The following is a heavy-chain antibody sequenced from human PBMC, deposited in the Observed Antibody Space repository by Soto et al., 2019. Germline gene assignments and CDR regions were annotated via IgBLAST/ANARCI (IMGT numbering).Heavy chain of an antibody. CDR3: ARERSVGYCITTTCPKPFYYYAMDV. D-gene: IGHD2-2*01. CDR1: GGTFTNYA. V-gene: IGHV1-69*12. CDR2: IIPIFGTP. J-gene: IGHJ6*02. Sequence: QVQLVQSGAEVKKPGSSLKVSCKPSGGTFTNYAFSSVRQAPGQGLEWMGGIIPIFGTPDYAQNFQGRVTITADESTRTASMELSSLRSDDTAVYYCARERSVGYCITTTCPKPFYYYAMDVWGQGTTVTVSS.